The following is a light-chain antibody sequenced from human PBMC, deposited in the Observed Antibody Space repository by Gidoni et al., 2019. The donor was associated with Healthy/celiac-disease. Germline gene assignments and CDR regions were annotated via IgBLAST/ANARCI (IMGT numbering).Light chain of an antibody. V-gene: IGKV1-39*01. CDR2: AAS. Sequence: DIQMTQSPSSLSASVGDRVTITCRASQSFSSYLNWYQQKPGKAPKLLIYAASSLQSGVPSRFSGSGSGTDFTLTISSLQPEDFATYYCQQSYSTPPLTFGGXTKVEIK. J-gene: IGKJ4*01. CDR1: QSFSSY. CDR3: QQSYSTPPLT.